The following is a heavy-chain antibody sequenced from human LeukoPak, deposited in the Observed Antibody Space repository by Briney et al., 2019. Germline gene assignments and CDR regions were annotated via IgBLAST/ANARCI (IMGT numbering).Heavy chain of an antibody. CDR3: ARVRRYSSGGNWFDP. CDR1: GGSISSYY. D-gene: IGHD6-25*01. V-gene: IGHV4-59*01. J-gene: IGHJ5*02. CDR2: IHYSGST. Sequence: SETLSLTCTVSGGSISSYYWSWIRQPPGKGLEWIGYIHYSGSTNYNPSLKSRVTISVDTSKNQFSLKLSSVTAADTAVYYCARVRRYSSGGNWFDPWGQGTLVTVSS.